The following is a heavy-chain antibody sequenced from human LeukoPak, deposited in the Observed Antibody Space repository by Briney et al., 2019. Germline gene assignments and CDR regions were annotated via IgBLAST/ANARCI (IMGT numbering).Heavy chain of an antibody. CDR2: IIPIFGTA. CDR1: GGTFSSYA. J-gene: IGHJ4*02. Sequence: ASVKVSCKASGGTFSSYAISWVRQAPGQGLEWMGGIIPIFGTANYAQKFQGRVTITADKSTSTAYMELSSLRSEDTAVYYCARVLSAWFGELLYSPEWDYWGQGTLVTVSS. V-gene: IGHV1-69*06. D-gene: IGHD3-10*01. CDR3: ARVLSAWFGELLYSPEWDY.